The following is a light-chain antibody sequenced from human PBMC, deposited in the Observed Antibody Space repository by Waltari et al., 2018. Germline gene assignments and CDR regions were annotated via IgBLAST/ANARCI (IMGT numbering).Light chain of an antibody. CDR1: QSVLYSSTNKNY. Sequence: DIVMTQSPASLAVSLGERATINCKSSQSVLYSSTNKNYLVWYQQKPGQPPKLLIYWASTRESGVPDRFSGSGSGTDFTLTISSLQAEDVAVYYCQQYYSTPRTFGQGTKVEIK. V-gene: IGKV4-1*01. J-gene: IGKJ1*01. CDR2: WAS. CDR3: QQYYSTPRT.